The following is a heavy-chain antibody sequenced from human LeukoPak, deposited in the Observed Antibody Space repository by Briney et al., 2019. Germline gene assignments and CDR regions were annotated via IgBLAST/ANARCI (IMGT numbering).Heavy chain of an antibody. D-gene: IGHD5-18*01. Sequence: SETLCLTCTVSGDSITGYYWGWIRQPPGKGLEWIGNIYYTGNTYYNVSLKSRVTISLDTSKNQFSLKVSSMTAADTAVYYCTKSDGYGLIRIWGQGTMVTVSS. CDR1: GDSITGYY. CDR3: TKSDGYGLIRI. V-gene: IGHV4-39*07. CDR2: IYYTGNT. J-gene: IGHJ3*02.